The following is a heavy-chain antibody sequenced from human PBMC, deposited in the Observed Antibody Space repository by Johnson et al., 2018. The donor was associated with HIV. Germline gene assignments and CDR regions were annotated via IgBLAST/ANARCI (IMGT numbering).Heavy chain of an antibody. CDR3: AKGASKWEVRSPAFDI. Sequence: QVQLVESGGGVVQPGRSLRLSCAASGFTFSSYGMHWVRQAPGKGLEWVAFIRYDGSNKYYADSVKGRFTISRDNSKNTLYLQMNSLRAVDTAVYYCAKGASKWEVRSPAFDIWGQGTMVTVSS. D-gene: IGHD1-26*01. CDR1: GFTFSSYG. J-gene: IGHJ3*02. CDR2: IRYDGSNK. V-gene: IGHV3-30*02.